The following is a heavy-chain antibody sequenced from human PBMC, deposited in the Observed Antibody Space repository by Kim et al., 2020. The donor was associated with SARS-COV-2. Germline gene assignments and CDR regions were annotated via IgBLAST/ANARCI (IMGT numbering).Heavy chain of an antibody. J-gene: IGHJ2*01. V-gene: IGHV4-31*03. D-gene: IGHD1-1*01. CDR3: ARGRGGNVYWYFDL. CDR2: IYYSGST. CDR1: GGSINSGTYY. Sequence: SETLSLTCTVSGGSINSGTYYWSWIRQHPGKGLEWIGYIYYSGSTYYNPSLKSRVTISLDTSKNQFSLKLSSVTAADTAVYYCARGRGGNVYWYFDLWGRGTLVTVSS.